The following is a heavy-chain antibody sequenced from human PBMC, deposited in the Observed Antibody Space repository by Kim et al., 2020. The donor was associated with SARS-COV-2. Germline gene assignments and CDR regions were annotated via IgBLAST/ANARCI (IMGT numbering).Heavy chain of an antibody. D-gene: IGHD5-18*01. CDR2: MNPNSGNT. CDR3: ARGHTDSYGYTAGTHFDY. Sequence: ASVKVSCKASGYTFTSYDINWVRQATGQGLEWMGWMNPNSGNTGYAQKFQGRVTMTRNTSISTAYMELSSLRSEDTAVYYCARGHTDSYGYTAGTHFDYWGQGTLVTVSS. J-gene: IGHJ4*02. CDR1: GYTFTSYD. V-gene: IGHV1-8*02.